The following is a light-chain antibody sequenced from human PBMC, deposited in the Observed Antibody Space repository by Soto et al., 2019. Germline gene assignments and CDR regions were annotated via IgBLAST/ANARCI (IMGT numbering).Light chain of an antibody. CDR1: SSNIGSNY. V-gene: IGLV1-47*02. Sequence: QSALTQPPSASGTPGQRVTSSCSGSSSNIGSNYVYWYQQLPGTAPKLLIYSHNQRPSGVPDRFSGSKSGTSASLAISGLRSDDEADYYCAAWDDSLRGYVFGTGTKVTVL. CDR3: AAWDDSLRGYV. CDR2: SHN. J-gene: IGLJ1*01.